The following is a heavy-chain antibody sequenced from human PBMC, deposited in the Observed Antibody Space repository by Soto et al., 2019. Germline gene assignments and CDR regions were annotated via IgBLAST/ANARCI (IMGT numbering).Heavy chain of an antibody. CDR1: GYTFXSYY. V-gene: IGHV1-46*03. Sequence: ASVKVSCKASGYTFXSYYMHWVRQAPAQGLEWMGIINPSGGSTSYAQKFQGRVTMTRDTSTSTVYMELSSLRSEDTAVYYCARVARVVVVVAATPVFDYWGEGTLVTVSS. D-gene: IGHD2-15*01. CDR2: INPSGGST. CDR3: ARVARVVVVVAATPVFDY. J-gene: IGHJ4*02.